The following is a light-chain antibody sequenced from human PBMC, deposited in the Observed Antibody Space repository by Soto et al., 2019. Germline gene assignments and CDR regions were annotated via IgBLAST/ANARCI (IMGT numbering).Light chain of an antibody. CDR3: MQGTLWPYT. CDR1: QSLVYRDGNTY. J-gene: IGKJ2*01. Sequence: DVVMTQSPLSLPVTLGQPASISCRSSQSLVYRDGNTYLNWFQQRPGQSPRRLIYRVSNRDSGVQDRVSGSGSGTDFTLRISRVEAEDVGVYYCMQGTLWPYTFGQGTKLEIK. CDR2: RVS. V-gene: IGKV2-30*01.